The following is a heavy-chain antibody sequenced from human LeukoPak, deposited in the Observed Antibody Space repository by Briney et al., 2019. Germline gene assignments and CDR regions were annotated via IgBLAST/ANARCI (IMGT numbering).Heavy chain of an antibody. CDR3: APATATFDN. D-gene: IGHD5-24*01. Sequence: ASVKVSCKASGYTFTGSYTHWVRQAPGQGLEWMGWINPNSGGTNYAQKFQGGVTMTRDTSISTAYMELSRLRSDDTAVYYCAPATATFDNWGQGTLVTVSS. J-gene: IGHJ4*02. CDR1: GYTFTGSY. V-gene: IGHV1-2*02. CDR2: INPNSGGT.